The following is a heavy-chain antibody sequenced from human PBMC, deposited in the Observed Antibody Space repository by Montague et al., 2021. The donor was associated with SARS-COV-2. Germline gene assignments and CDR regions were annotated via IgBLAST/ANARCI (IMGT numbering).Heavy chain of an antibody. CDR2: IYYSGST. D-gene: IGHD2-8*01. CDR1: GGPISSGGYY. J-gene: IGHJ6*02. V-gene: IGHV4-31*03. Sequence: TLSLTCTVPGGPISSGGYYWSWIRQHPGKGLEWIGYIYYSGSTNYNPSLKSRLTISVDTSKNQFSLKLSSVTAADTAVYYCARGEGVMVYVYGMDVWGQGTTVTVSS. CDR3: ARGEGVMVYVYGMDV.